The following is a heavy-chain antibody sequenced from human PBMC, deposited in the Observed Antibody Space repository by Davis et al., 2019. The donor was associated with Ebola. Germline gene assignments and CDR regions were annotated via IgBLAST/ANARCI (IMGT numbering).Heavy chain of an antibody. D-gene: IGHD3-22*01. V-gene: IGHV4-61*09. CDR2: IYTRGST. Sequence: SETLSLTCNVSGASINTGYFSWTWVRQPAGKGLEWIGHIYTRGSTNYNPSLKSRVTISGGTSKNQFSLKLTSVTASDTAVYYCARDRHDTSGYGFWGQGTLVTVSS. J-gene: IGHJ4*02. CDR1: GASINTGYFS. CDR3: ARDRHDTSGYGF.